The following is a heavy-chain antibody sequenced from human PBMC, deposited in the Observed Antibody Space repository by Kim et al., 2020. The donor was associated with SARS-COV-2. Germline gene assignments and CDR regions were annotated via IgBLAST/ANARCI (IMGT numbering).Heavy chain of an antibody. D-gene: IGHD6-13*01. V-gene: IGHV1-8*01. Sequence: KKFQGRVTMTRKTSISTAYMELSSLRYEDTAVYYCARGKRSSSWYPLDYWGQGTLVTVSS. J-gene: IGHJ4*02. CDR3: ARGKRSSSWYPLDY.